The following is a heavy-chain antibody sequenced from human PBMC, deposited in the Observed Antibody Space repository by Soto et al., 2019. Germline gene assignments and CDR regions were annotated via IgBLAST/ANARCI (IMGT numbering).Heavy chain of an antibody. CDR3: VRDGLDYYDTERLYFDN. CDR1: GFNFITYS. V-gene: IGHV3-21*01. J-gene: IGHJ4*02. Sequence: EVQLVESGGGPVRPGGSLKLSCAASGFNFITYSLSWVRQAPGKGLEWVAYISSSAVYIHYADYVKGRFTISRDNANNSRYLQMNSLRAEDTATYYCVRDGLDYYDTERLYFDNWGQGTLVTVSS. CDR2: ISSSAVYI. D-gene: IGHD3-22*01.